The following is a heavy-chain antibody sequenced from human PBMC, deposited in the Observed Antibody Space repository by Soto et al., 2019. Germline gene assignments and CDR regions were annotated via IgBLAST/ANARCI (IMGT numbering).Heavy chain of an antibody. D-gene: IGHD2-15*01. V-gene: IGHV3-33*01. CDR3: ARVRCSGGSCYSGAFDI. Sequence: GGSLRLSCAASGFTFSSYGMHWVRQAPGKGLEWVAVIWYDGSNKYYADSVKGRFTNARDNSKKTLYLQMNSLRAEDTAVYYCARVRCSGGSCYSGAFDIWGQGTMVTVSS. J-gene: IGHJ3*02. CDR2: IWYDGSNK. CDR1: GFTFSSYG.